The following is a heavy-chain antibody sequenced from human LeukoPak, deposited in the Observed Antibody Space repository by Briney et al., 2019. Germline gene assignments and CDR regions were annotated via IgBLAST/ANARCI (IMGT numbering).Heavy chain of an antibody. D-gene: IGHD3-22*01. Sequence: PGGSLRLSCAASGFTFSSYAMSWVRQAPGKGLEWVSSISGSDGSTYHADSVKGRFTISRDNSKNTLFLQMNSLRAEDTAIYYCAKEESSAYVEGAFDIWGQGTMVTVSS. J-gene: IGHJ3*02. V-gene: IGHV3-23*01. CDR2: ISGSDGST. CDR1: GFTFSSYA. CDR3: AKEESSAYVEGAFDI.